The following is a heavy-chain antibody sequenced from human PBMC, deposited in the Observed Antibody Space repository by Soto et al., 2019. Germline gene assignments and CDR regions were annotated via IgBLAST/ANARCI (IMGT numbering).Heavy chain of an antibody. CDR2: IIPIFGTA. CDR3: ARSLGGSSSIDIDYYYYYGMDV. Sequence: VQLVQSGAEVKKPGSSVKVSCKAPGGTFSSYAISWVRQAPGQGLEWMGGIIPIFGTAKYAQKFQGRVTITADESPSTGYRELSRLRSTDTAVYYCARSLGGSSSIDIDYYYYYGMDVWGQGTTVTVPS. V-gene: IGHV1-69*01. D-gene: IGHD2-15*01. J-gene: IGHJ6*01. CDR1: GGTFSSYA.